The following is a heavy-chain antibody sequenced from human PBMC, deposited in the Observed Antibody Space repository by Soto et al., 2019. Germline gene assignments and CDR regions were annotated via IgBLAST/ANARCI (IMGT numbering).Heavy chain of an antibody. D-gene: IGHD3-16*01. V-gene: IGHV4-59*01. J-gene: IGHJ5*02. CDR1: GGSISNYY. CDR3: ASGGNWFDP. Sequence: SETLSLTCNVSGGSISNYYWTWVRQSPEKGLEWIGYMHYNGNINYNPSLKSRVTISIDTSKNQFSLTLKSVTAADTAVYYCASGGNWFDPWGQGGLVTVSS. CDR2: MHYNGNI.